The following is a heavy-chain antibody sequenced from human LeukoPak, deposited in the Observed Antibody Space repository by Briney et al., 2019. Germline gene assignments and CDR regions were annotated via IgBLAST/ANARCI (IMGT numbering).Heavy chain of an antibody. Sequence: PGGSLRLSCAASGFTFSSYSMNWVRQAPGKGLEWVSSISSSSSYIYYADSVKGRFTISRDNAKNSLYLQMNSLRAEDTAVYYCAREPNYDILTGSTPFDYWGQGTLVTVSS. D-gene: IGHD3-9*01. V-gene: IGHV3-21*01. CDR1: GFTFSSYS. CDR3: AREPNYDILTGSTPFDY. CDR2: ISSSSSYI. J-gene: IGHJ4*02.